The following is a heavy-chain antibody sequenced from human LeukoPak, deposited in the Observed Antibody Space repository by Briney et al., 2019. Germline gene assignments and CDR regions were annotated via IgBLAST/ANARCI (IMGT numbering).Heavy chain of an antibody. CDR3: ARETSYYYGSVCAFDI. V-gene: IGHV3-30-3*01. Sequence: GGSLRLSCAASGFTFSSYAMQWVRQAPGKGLEWVAVISYDGSNKYYADSVKGRFTISRDNSKNTLYLQMNRLRAEDTAVYYCARETSYYYGSVCAFDIWGQGTMVTVSS. CDR2: ISYDGSNK. J-gene: IGHJ3*02. D-gene: IGHD3-10*01. CDR1: GFTFSSYA.